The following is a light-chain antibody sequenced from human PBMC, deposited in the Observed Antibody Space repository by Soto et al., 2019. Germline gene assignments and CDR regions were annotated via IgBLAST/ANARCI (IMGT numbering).Light chain of an antibody. V-gene: IGLV2-11*01. CDR3: CSYAGSYTYV. CDR2: DVS. CDR1: SSDVVGYNY. J-gene: IGLJ1*01. Sequence: QSVLTQPRSVSGSPGQSVTISCTGTSSDVVGYNYVSWYQQHPGKAPKLMIYDVSKRPSGVPDRFSGSKSGNTASLTISGLQAEDEADYYCCSYAGSYTYVFGTGTKATVL.